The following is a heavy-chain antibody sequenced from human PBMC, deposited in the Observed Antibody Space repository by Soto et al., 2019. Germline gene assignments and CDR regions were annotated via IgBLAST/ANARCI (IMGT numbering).Heavy chain of an antibody. CDR1: GYTFINYA. D-gene: IGHD6-19*01. J-gene: IGHJ4*02. CDR2: INAGNENT. Sequence: QVQLVQSGAEVKKPGASVKVSCEASGYTFINYAMHLVRQAPGQRLEWMGWINAGNENTKYSQKFQGRVTITRDTSASTDYMELSSLRSEDTAVYYCARAGYSSGWYPLIDYWGQGTLVTVSS. V-gene: IGHV1-3*01. CDR3: ARAGYSSGWYPLIDY.